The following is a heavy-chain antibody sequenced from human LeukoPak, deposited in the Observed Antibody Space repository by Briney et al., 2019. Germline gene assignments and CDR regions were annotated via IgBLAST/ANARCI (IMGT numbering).Heavy chain of an antibody. CDR3: ASGPLDDSSGYYYSY. V-gene: IGHV1-69*05. CDR1: GGTFSSYA. CDR2: IIPIFGTA. J-gene: IGHJ4*02. Sequence: ASVKVSCKASGGTFSSYAINWVRQAPGQGLEWMGGIIPIFGTANYAQKFQGRVTITTDKSTSTAYMELSSLRSEDTAVYYCASGPLDDSSGYYYSYWGQGTLVTVSS. D-gene: IGHD3-22*01.